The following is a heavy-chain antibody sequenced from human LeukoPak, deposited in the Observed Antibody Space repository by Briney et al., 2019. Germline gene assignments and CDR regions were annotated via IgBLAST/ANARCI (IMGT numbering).Heavy chain of an antibody. Sequence: ASVKVSCKASGYSFTDYYIHWVRQAPGQGLEWVGWINPNTGGTSYAQRFQGRVTMTRDTSITTAYMELSRLRSDDTAVYYCARHDYQSSSNYGPMFYFDYWGPGTLVTVSS. CDR3: ARHDYQSSSNYGPMFYFDY. D-gene: IGHD3-22*01. J-gene: IGHJ4*02. CDR2: INPNTGGT. CDR1: GYSFTDYY. V-gene: IGHV1-2*02.